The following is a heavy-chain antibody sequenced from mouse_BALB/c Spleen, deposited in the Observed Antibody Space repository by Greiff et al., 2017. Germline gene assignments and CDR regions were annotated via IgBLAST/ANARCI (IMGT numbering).Heavy chain of an antibody. J-gene: IGHJ2*01. D-gene: IGHD1-1*01. Sequence: LKQPGSELVRPGASVKLSCKASGYTFTSYWMHWVKQRPGQGLEWIGNIYPGSGSTNYDEKFKSKATLTVDTSSSTAYMQLSSLTSEDSAVYYCTAYYYGSRVFDYWGQGTTLTVSS. CDR3: TAYYYGSRVFDY. V-gene: IGHV1S22*01. CDR1: GYTFTSYW. CDR2: IYPGSGST.